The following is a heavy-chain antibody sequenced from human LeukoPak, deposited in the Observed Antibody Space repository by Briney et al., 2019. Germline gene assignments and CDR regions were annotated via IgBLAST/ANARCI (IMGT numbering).Heavy chain of an antibody. Sequence: PSETLSLTCTVSGGSISSGSYYWSWIRQPAGKGLEWIGRIYTSGSTNYNPSLKSRVTISVDTSKNQFSLKLSSVTAADTAVYYCARDLAAYSKRDFYYYYYYMDVWGKGTTVTISS. CDR3: ARDLAAYSKRDFYYYYYYMDV. V-gene: IGHV4-61*02. D-gene: IGHD2-21*01. CDR1: GGSISSGSYY. J-gene: IGHJ6*03. CDR2: IYTSGST.